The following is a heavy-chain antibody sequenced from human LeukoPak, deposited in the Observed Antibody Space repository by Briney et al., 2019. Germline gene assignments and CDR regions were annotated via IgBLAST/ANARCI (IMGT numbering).Heavy chain of an antibody. CDR1: GYTFTGYY. V-gene: IGHV1-8*03. Sequence: RASVKVSCKASGYTFTGYYMHWVRQAPGQGLEWMGWINPNSGNTGYAQKFQGRVTITRNTSISTAYMELSSLRSEDTAVYYCARGGGSFDYWGQGTLVTVSS. J-gene: IGHJ4*02. CDR3: ARGGGSFDY. CDR2: INPNSGNT. D-gene: IGHD1-26*01.